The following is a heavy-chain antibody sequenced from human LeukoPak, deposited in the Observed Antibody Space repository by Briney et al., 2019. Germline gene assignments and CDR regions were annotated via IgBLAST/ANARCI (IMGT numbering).Heavy chain of an antibody. D-gene: IGHD2-15*01. CDR3: AKDPVVVVAAYFDY. CDR1: GFTFSSYA. Sequence: GGSLRLSCAASGFTFSSYAMSWVRQAPGKGLEWVSAISGSGGSTYYADSMKGRFTISRDNSKNTLYLQMNSLRAEDTAVYYCAKDPVVVVAAYFDYWGQGTLVTVSS. V-gene: IGHV3-23*01. J-gene: IGHJ4*02. CDR2: ISGSGGST.